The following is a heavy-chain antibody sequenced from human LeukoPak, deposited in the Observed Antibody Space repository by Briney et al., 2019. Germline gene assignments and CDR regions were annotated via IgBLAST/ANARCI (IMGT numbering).Heavy chain of an antibody. CDR2: ISGDGGST. V-gene: IGHV3-43*02. D-gene: IGHD6-13*01. Sequence: PGGSLRLSCAASGFTFDDYAMHWVRQAPGKGLEWVSIISGDGGSTYYADSVKGRFTISRDNSKNSLYLQMNSLRTEDTALYYCAKDVSSGWYSWFDPWGQGTLVTVSS. J-gene: IGHJ5*02. CDR3: AKDVSSGWYSWFDP. CDR1: GFTFDDYA.